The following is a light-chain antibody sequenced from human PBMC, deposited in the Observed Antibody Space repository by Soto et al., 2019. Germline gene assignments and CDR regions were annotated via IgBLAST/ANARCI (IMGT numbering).Light chain of an antibody. V-gene: IGLV2-14*01. J-gene: IGLJ1*01. CDR2: GVS. CDR3: SSHTISSALQV. Sequence: QSVLTQPRSVSGSPGQSVTISCTGTSSDVGRYNYVSWYQQHPGKAPKVMIYGVSNRPSGVSNRFSGSKSGNTASLTISGLQADDEADYYCSSHTISSALQVFGTGTKLTVL. CDR1: SSDVGRYNY.